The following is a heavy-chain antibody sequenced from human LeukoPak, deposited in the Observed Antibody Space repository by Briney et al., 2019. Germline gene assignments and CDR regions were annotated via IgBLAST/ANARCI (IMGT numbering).Heavy chain of an antibody. J-gene: IGHJ6*01. Sequence: PSETLSLTCTVSGGSISSYYWSWIRPPPGKGLEWIGYIYYSGTTNYNPSLKSRVTISVDTSKNQFSLKLSSVTAADTAVYYCARSGTTVVTPIYYYYGMDVWGKGPRSPSPQ. V-gene: IGHV4-59*01. CDR3: ARSGTTVVTPIYYYYGMDV. CDR1: GGSISSYY. CDR2: IYYSGTT. D-gene: IGHD4-23*01.